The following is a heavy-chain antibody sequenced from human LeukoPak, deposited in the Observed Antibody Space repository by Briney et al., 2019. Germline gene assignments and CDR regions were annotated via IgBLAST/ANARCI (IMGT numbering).Heavy chain of an antibody. CDR3: ARDQGRKAGTGD. D-gene: IGHD1-1*01. Sequence: ASVKLSCTASGYTFTSYGVSWVRQAPGQGLEWMGWISAYNGNTNYAQKLQGRVTMTADTSTSTAYMELRSLRSDDTAVYYCARDQGRKAGTGDWGEGTLFTVSS. J-gene: IGHJ4*02. CDR2: ISAYNGNT. V-gene: IGHV1-18*01. CDR1: GYTFTSYG.